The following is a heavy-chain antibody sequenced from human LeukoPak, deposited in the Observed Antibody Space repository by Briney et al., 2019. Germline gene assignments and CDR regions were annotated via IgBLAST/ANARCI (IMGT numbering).Heavy chain of an antibody. CDR3: ARIPIMTTVTPNYYYYYYMDV. J-gene: IGHJ6*03. V-gene: IGHV3-9*01. CDR2: ISWNSGSI. D-gene: IGHD4-17*01. Sequence: GGSLRLSCAASGFTFDDYAMHWVRHAPGKGLEWVSGISWNSGSIGYADSVKGRFTISRDNAKNSLYLQMNSLRAEDTALYYCARIPIMTTVTPNYYYYYYMDVWGKGTTVTVSS. CDR1: GFTFDDYA.